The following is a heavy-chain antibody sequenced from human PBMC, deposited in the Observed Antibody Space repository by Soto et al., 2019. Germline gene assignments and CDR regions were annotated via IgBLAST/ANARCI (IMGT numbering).Heavy chain of an antibody. J-gene: IGHJ2*01. V-gene: IGHV3-30-3*01. D-gene: IGHD1-7*01. CDR2: ISYDGSDK. Sequence: VPLVESGGGVVQPGRSLRLSCAASGFSFSSYAMHWVRQAPGKGLEWVAAISYDGSDKYYADSMKGQFTISRDNSKNTLYLQMNSLRAEDTALYYCARDARTGTHWYFDLWGRGTLVTVSS. CDR1: GFSFSSYA. CDR3: ARDARTGTHWYFDL.